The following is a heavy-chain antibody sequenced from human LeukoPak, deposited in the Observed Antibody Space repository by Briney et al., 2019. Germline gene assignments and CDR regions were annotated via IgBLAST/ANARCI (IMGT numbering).Heavy chain of an antibody. CDR3: ASTATVVTPDYYYYGMDV. CDR1: GYTFTSYY. J-gene: IGHJ6*02. V-gene: IGHV1-46*01. D-gene: IGHD4-23*01. CDR2: INPSGGST. Sequence: ASVKVSCTASGYTFTSYYMHWVRQAPGQGLEWMGIINPSGGSTSYAQKFQGRVTMTRDTSTSTVYMELSSLRSEDTAVYYCASTATVVTPDYYYYGMDVRGQGTTVTVSS.